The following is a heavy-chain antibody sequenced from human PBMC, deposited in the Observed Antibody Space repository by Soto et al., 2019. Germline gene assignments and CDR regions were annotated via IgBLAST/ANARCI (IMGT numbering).Heavy chain of an antibody. CDR3: ARVQMATLYFDH. CDR1: GGSINNYY. J-gene: IGHJ4*02. CDR2: IYYSGTH. V-gene: IGHV4-59*01. Sequence: NPSETLSLTCYVSGGSINNYYWSWVRQPPGKGLEWIGYIYYSGTHNYNPSLESRLTISVDTSKNQFSLSLSSVTAADTAVYYCARVQMATLYFDHWGQGTLVTVSS. D-gene: IGHD5-12*01.